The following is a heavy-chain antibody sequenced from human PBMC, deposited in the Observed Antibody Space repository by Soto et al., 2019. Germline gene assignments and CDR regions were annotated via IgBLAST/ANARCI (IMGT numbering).Heavy chain of an antibody. V-gene: IGHV4-34*01. D-gene: IGHD3-3*01. Sequence: SETLSLTCAVYGGSFSGYYWSWIRQPPGKGLEWIGEINHSGSTNYNPSLKSRVTISVDTSKNQFYLKLSSVTAADTAVYSRARAYDFWSGYYSRKWFETWRQGTLVT. CDR2: INHSGST. CDR3: ARAYDFWSGYYSRKWFET. CDR1: GGSFSGYY. J-gene: IGHJ5*02.